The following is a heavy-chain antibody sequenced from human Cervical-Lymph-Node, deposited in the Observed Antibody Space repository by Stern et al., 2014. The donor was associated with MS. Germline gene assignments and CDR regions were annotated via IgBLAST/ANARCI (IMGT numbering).Heavy chain of an antibody. CDR3: AKAFGQTVTTPFDY. V-gene: IGHV3-30*18. D-gene: IGHD4-17*01. CDR2: ISYDGSNK. J-gene: IGHJ4*02. Sequence: QVQLVQSGGGVVQPGRSLRLSCAASGFTFSSYGMHWVRQAPGKGLEWVAVISYDGSNKYYADSVKGRFTISRDNSKNTLYLQMNSLRAEDTAVYYCAKAFGQTVTTPFDYWGQGTLVTVSS. CDR1: GFTFSSYG.